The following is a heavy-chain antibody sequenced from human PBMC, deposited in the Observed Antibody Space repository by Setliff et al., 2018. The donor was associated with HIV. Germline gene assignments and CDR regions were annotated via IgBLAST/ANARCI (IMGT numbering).Heavy chain of an antibody. CDR3: AKDRRGVYNFDY. J-gene: IGHJ4*02. CDR2: ISPRGVNS. CDR1: GFSFGNLA. Sequence: LRLSCATSGFSFGNLAMSWVRQVPGKGLEWVSSISPRGVNSYYADSVKGRFIISRDNSKNTLYLQMNILRTEDTAVYYCAKDRRGVYNFDYWGQGTQVTVSS. D-gene: IGHD3-10*01. V-gene: IGHV3-23*01.